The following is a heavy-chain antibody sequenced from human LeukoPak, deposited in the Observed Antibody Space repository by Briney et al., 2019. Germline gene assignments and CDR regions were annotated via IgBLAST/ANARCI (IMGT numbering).Heavy chain of an antibody. CDR2: INHSGST. CDR1: GGSISSSSYY. CDR3: ARAPSGYSGYGG. D-gene: IGHD5-12*01. V-gene: IGHV4-39*07. Sequence: SETLSLTCTVSGGSISSSSYYWSWIRQPPGKGLEWIGEINHSGSTNYNPSLKSRVTISVDTSKNQFSLKLSSVTAADTAVYYCARAPSGYSGYGGWGQGTLVTVSS. J-gene: IGHJ4*02.